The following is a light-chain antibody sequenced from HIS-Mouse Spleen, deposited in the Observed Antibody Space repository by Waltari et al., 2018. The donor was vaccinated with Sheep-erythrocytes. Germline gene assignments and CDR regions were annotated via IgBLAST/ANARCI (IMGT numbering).Light chain of an antibody. CDR3: CSYAGSYNHV. CDR1: SSYVGGYNF. CDR2: DVS. J-gene: IGLJ1*01. V-gene: IGLV2-11*01. Sequence: QSALTQPRSVSGSHGHSFTISCTGTSSYVGGYNFVSWYQQHPGKAPKLMIYDVSKRPSGVPDRFSGSKSGNTASLTISGLQAEDEADYYCCSYAGSYNHVFATGTKVTVL.